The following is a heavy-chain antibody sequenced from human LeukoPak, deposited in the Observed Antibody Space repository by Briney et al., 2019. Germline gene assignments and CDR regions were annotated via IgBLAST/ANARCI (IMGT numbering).Heavy chain of an antibody. D-gene: IGHD1-26*01. Sequence: ASVKVSCKVSGYTLTELSMHWVRQAPGKGFEWMGGFDPEDGETIYAQKFQGRVTMTEDTSTDTAYMELSSLRSEDTAVYYCATDVWVGATTGTFDYWGQGTLVTVSS. CDR3: ATDVWVGATTGTFDY. V-gene: IGHV1-24*01. J-gene: IGHJ4*02. CDR2: FDPEDGET. CDR1: GYTLTELS.